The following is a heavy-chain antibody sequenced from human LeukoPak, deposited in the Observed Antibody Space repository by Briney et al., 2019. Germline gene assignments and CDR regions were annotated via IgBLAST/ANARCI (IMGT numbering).Heavy chain of an antibody. CDR3: ARVSSGYYDYYYYMDV. V-gene: IGHV3-7*01. Sequence: PGGSLRLSCAASGFTFSNYWMSWVRQAPGKGLEWVANMNQDGSEKHYVDPMKGRFTISRDNAKNSLYLQMNSLRAEDTAVYYCARVSSGYYDYYYYMDVWGKGTTVTVSS. J-gene: IGHJ6*03. CDR2: MNQDGSEK. CDR1: GFTFSNYW. D-gene: IGHD5-12*01.